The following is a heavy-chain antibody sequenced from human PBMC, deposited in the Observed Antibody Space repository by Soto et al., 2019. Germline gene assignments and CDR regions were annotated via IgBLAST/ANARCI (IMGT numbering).Heavy chain of an antibody. CDR3: ARASGYSSGWYFFDY. CDR2: TSSNGGTT. Sequence: PGGSLRLSCAASGFTFSSYAMNWVRQAPGKGLEWVSTTSSNGGTTYYADSVKGRFTISRDKSKNTVYLQMNSLRAEGTALYYCARASGYSSGWYFFDYWGQGALVTVSS. J-gene: IGHJ4*02. V-gene: IGHV3-23*01. D-gene: IGHD6-19*01. CDR1: GFTFSSYA.